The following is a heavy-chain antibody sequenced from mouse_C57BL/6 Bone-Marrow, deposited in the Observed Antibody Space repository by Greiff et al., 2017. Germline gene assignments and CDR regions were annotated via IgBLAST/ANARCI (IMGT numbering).Heavy chain of an antibody. CDR2: ISSGSSTI. V-gene: IGHV5-17*01. CDR3: AKVTTVVAGGYYAMDY. D-gene: IGHD1-1*01. J-gene: IGHJ4*01. Sequence: EVQRVESGGGLVKPGGSLKLSCAASGFTFSDYGMHWVRQAPEKGLEWVAYISSGSSTIYYADTVKGRFTISRDNAKNTLFLQMTSLRSEDTAMYYCAKVTTVVAGGYYAMDYWGQGTSVTVSS. CDR1: GFTFSDYG.